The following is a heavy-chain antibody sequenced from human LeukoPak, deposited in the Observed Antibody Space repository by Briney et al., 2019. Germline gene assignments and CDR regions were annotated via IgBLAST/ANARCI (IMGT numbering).Heavy chain of an antibody. J-gene: IGHJ6*02. Sequence: ASVKVSCKASGYTFTSYGISWVRQAPGQGLEWMGWISAYNGNTNYAQKLQGRVTMTTDTSTSTAYMELRSLRSDDTAVYYCAGAGVMVATNYYGMDVWGQGTTVTVSS. D-gene: IGHD5-12*01. V-gene: IGHV1-18*01. CDR3: AGAGVMVATNYYGMDV. CDR2: ISAYNGNT. CDR1: GYTFTSYG.